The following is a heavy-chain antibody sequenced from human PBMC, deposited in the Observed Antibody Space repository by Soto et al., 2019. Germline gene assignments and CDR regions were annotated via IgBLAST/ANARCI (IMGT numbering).Heavy chain of an antibody. CDR3: AREYGSGSFNYYGMDV. V-gene: IGHV4-31*03. Sequence: PSETLSLTCTVSGGSIISGGYYWSWIRQHPGKGLEWIGYIYYSGSTYYNPSLKSRVTISVDTSKNQFSLKLSSVTAADTAVYYCAREYGSGSFNYYGMDVWGQGTTVTVSS. CDR2: IYYSGST. J-gene: IGHJ6*02. CDR1: GGSIISGGYY. D-gene: IGHD3-10*01.